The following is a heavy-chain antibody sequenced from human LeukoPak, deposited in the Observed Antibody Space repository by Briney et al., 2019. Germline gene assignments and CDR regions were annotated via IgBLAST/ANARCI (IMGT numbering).Heavy chain of an antibody. Sequence: PGGSLRLSCAASGFSFGNYSMNWVRQAPGTGLGWISYISSSSSTIYYAESVEGRFTISRDNAKNSLYLQMNSLRDDDTAIYYCARVDCSGGGCYSALNLWGQGTLVTVSS. CDR2: ISSSSSTI. CDR1: GFSFGNYS. D-gene: IGHD2-15*01. V-gene: IGHV3-48*02. J-gene: IGHJ4*02. CDR3: ARVDCSGGGCYSALNL.